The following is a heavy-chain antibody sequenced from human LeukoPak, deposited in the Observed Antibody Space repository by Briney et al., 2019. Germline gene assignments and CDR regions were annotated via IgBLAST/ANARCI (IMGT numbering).Heavy chain of an antibody. CDR2: ISDSDST. Sequence: GGSLRLSCAASGFTVSSNYMSWVRQAPGKGLEWVSAISDSDSTYYTDSVKGRFTVSRDSSKNTLYLHMNSLRAEDTAVYYCAKQTSGTFYSAFDFWGQGTLVTVSS. D-gene: IGHD2-15*01. CDR1: GFTVSSNY. V-gene: IGHV3-53*01. CDR3: AKQTSGTFYSAFDF. J-gene: IGHJ4*02.